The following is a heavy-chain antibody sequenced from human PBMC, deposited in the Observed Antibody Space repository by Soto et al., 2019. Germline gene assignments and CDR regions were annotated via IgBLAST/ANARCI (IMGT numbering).Heavy chain of an antibody. J-gene: IGHJ4*02. CDR1: GYTFNSYY. CDR2: INPRGGST. Sequence: ASVKVCCKESGYTFNSYYMQWVRQAHGQGLEWMGIINPRGGSTSYAQKFQGRVTMTRDTSTSTVYMELSSLRSEDTAVYYCAREAIVGATPPDYWGRGTLVTVSS. CDR3: AREAIVGATPPDY. D-gene: IGHD1-26*01. V-gene: IGHV1-46*02.